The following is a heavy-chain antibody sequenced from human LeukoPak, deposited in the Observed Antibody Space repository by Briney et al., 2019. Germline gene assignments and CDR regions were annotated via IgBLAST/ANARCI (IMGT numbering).Heavy chain of an antibody. CDR1: GGFISSSSYY. J-gene: IGHJ4*02. CDR2: IYYSGST. V-gene: IGHV4-39*07. CDR3: ASIGYGDYVWHTPDFKDY. D-gene: IGHD4-17*01. Sequence: SETLSLTCTVSGGFISSSSYYWGWIRQPPGKGLEWIGSIYYSGSTYYNPSLKSPVTISLDTSKNQFSLKLSSVTAADTAVYYCASIGYGDYVWHTPDFKDYWGQGTLVTVSS.